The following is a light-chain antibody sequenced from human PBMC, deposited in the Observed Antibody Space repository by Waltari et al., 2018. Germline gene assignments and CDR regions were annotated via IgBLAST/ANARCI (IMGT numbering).Light chain of an antibody. Sequence: QSALTQPRSVSGSPGQSVPISCTGASGDVGGYNYLSWYQQPPGKAPKLMISDVSKRPSGVPDRFFGSKAGDTASLTISGLRAEDEADYYCCSYAGRYSYVFGTGTKVTVL. CDR3: CSYAGRYSYV. CDR1: SGDVGGYNY. CDR2: DVS. V-gene: IGLV2-11*01. J-gene: IGLJ1*01.